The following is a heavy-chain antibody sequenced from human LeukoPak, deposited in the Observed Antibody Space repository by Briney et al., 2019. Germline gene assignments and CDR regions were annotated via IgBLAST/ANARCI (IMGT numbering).Heavy chain of an antibody. Sequence: ASVKVSCKASGGTFSSYATSWVRQAPGQGLEWMGRIIPILGIANYAQKFQGRVTITADKSTSTAYMELSSLRSEDTAVYYCARYYYYDSSGASNANAFDIWGQGTMATVSS. D-gene: IGHD3-22*01. CDR3: ARYYYYDSSGASNANAFDI. CDR2: IIPILGIA. CDR1: GGTFSSYA. J-gene: IGHJ3*02. V-gene: IGHV1-69*04.